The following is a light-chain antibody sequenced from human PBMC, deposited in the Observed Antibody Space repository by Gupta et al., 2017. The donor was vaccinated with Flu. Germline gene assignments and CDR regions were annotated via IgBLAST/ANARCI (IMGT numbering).Light chain of an antibody. V-gene: IGLV1-40*01. CDR2: GDD. Sequence: QSVLTQPPSVSGAPGQRVTLPCTGSGSNIGSHFHVNWYQHLPGTAPKLLIYGDDIRASGVTARFSASKSGASASLVITGLRSDDEADYFCQSFDNRLDGSVFGGGTRLTVL. CDR3: QSFDNRLDGSV. J-gene: IGLJ3*02. CDR1: GSNIGSHFH.